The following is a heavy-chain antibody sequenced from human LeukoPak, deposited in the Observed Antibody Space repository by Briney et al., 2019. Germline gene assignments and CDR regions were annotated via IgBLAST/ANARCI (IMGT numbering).Heavy chain of an antibody. Sequence: RSGGSLRLSCAASGFTFSSYSMNWVRQAPGKGLEWVSGINWNGGSTGYADSVKGRFTISRDNAKNSLYLQMNSLTAEDTALYYCARDWGVATPYFDYWGQGTLVTVSS. V-gene: IGHV3-20*04. CDR2: INWNGGST. CDR3: ARDWGVATPYFDY. J-gene: IGHJ4*02. D-gene: IGHD2-15*01. CDR1: GFTFSSYS.